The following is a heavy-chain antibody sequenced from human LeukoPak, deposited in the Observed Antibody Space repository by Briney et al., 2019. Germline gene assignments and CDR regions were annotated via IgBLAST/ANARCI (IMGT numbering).Heavy chain of an antibody. J-gene: IGHJ5*02. V-gene: IGHV1-69*06. D-gene: IGHD1-26*01. CDR1: GGTFSSYA. Sequence: SVKVSCKASGGTFSSYAISWVRQAPGQGLERMGGIIPIFGTANYAQKFQGRVTITADKSTSTAYMELSSLRSEDTAVYYCARGGDYYIHNNWFDPWGQGTLVTVSS. CDR3: ARGGDYYIHNNWFDP. CDR2: IIPIFGTA.